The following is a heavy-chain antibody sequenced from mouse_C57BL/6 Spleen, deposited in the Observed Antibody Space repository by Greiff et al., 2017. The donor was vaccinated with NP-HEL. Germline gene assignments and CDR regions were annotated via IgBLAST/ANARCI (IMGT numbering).Heavy chain of an antibody. D-gene: IGHD1-1*01. CDR3: ARRDTTVVSFDY. V-gene: IGHV1-64*01. CDR2: IHPNSGST. Sequence: QVHVKQPGAELVKPGASVKLSCKASGYTFTSYWMHWVKQRPGQGLEWIGMIHPNSGSTNYNEKFKSKATLTVDKSSSTAYMQLSSLTSEDSAVYYCARRDTTVVSFDYWGQGTTLTVSS. CDR1: GYTFTSYW. J-gene: IGHJ2*01.